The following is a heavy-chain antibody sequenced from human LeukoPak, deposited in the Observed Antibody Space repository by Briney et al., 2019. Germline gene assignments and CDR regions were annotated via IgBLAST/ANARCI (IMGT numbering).Heavy chain of an antibody. CDR2: IKSKTDGGTT. CDR1: GFTFSNAW. CDR3: TTSTIVVVPAAIYYFDY. J-gene: IGHJ4*02. V-gene: IGHV3-15*01. D-gene: IGHD2-2*01. Sequence: GGSLRLSCAASGFTFSNAWMSWVRQAPGKGLEWVGRIKSKTDGGTTDYAAPVKGRFTISRDDSKSTLYLQMNSLKTEDTAVYYCTTSTIVVVPAAIYYFDYWGQGTLVTVSS.